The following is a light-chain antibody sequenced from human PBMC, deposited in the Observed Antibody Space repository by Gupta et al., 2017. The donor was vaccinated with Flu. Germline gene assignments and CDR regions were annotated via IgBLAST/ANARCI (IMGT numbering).Light chain of an antibody. J-gene: IGKJ2*01. V-gene: IGKV3-20*01. CDR3: QQYDTSHT. CDR1: QSVRGNY. CDR2: GAS. Sequence: PGTLSLSPGERATLSCRASQSVRGNYLAWYQQKPGQAPRLLIYGASSRATGIPDRFSGSGSGTDFTLTISRLEPEDFAFYYCQQYDTSHTFGQGTKLEVK.